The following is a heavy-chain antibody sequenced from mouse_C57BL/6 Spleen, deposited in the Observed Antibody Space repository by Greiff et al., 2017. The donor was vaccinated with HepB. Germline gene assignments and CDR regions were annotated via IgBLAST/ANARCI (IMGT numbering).Heavy chain of an antibody. D-gene: IGHD2-10*01. J-gene: IGHJ4*01. CDR3: ATYYGNSYYYAMDY. CDR2: ISSGGSYT. CDR1: GFTFSSYG. V-gene: IGHV5-6*01. Sequence: EVKVVESGGDLVKPGGSLKLSCAASGFTFSSYGMSWVRQTPDKRLEWVATISSGGSYTYYPDSVKGRFTISRDNAKNTLYLQMSSLKSEDTAMYYCATYYGNSYYYAMDYWGQGTSVTVSS.